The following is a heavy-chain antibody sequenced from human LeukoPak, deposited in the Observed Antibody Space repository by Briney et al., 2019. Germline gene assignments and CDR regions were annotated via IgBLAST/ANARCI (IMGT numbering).Heavy chain of an antibody. Sequence: ASVKVSCKASGYTFTGYYMHWVRQAPGQGLEWMGWINPNSGGTNYAQKFQGRVTMTRDTSISTAYMELSRLRSDDTAVYYCVRGRRRIAAAGRRWFDPWGQGTLVTVSS. CDR2: INPNSGGT. J-gene: IGHJ5*02. CDR3: VRGRRRIAAAGRRWFDP. CDR1: GYTFTGYY. V-gene: IGHV1-2*02. D-gene: IGHD6-13*01.